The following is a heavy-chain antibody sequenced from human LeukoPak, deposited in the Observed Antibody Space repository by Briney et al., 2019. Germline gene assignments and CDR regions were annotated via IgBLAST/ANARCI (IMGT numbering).Heavy chain of an antibody. J-gene: IGHJ4*02. V-gene: IGHV4-38-2*01. CDR3: ARWSVTIFGTVVRYFDY. CDR2: IYHSGST. Sequence: SETLPLTCAVSGYSISSGYYWGWIRQPPGEGLEWIGSIYHSGSTYYNPSLKSRVTISVDTSKNQFSLKLSSVTAADTAVYYCARWSVTIFGTVVRYFDYWGQGTLVTVSS. D-gene: IGHD3-3*01. CDR1: GYSISSGYY.